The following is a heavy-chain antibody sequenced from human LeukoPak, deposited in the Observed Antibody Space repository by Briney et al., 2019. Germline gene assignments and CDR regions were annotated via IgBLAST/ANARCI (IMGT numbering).Heavy chain of an antibody. CDR1: GYTFTSYD. CDR3: ARDLRTAVAGNWFDP. V-gene: IGHV1-18*01. CDR2: ISAYNGNT. D-gene: IGHD6-19*01. Sequence: ASVKVSCKASGYTFTSYDISWVRQAPGQGLEWMGWISAYNGNTNYAQKFQGRVTMTTGTSTSTAYMELRSLRSDDTAVYYCARDLRTAVAGNWFDPWGQGTLVIVSS. J-gene: IGHJ5*02.